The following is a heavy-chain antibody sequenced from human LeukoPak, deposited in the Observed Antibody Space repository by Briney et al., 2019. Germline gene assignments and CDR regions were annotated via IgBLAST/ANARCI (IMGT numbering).Heavy chain of an antibody. V-gene: IGHV4-34*01. CDR1: GASYNAYY. J-gene: IGHJ4*02. Sequence: SETLSLTCAVYGASYNAYYWSWIRQPPGKGLEWIGDIDHRGTATYNPSLKSRLTISADTSKNQFSLRLSSATAADTAVYFCARHPAPMYHFDRNPYYFDIWGLGTLVTVSS. CDR3: ARHPAPMYHFDRNPYYFDI. D-gene: IGHD3-22*01. CDR2: IDHRGTA.